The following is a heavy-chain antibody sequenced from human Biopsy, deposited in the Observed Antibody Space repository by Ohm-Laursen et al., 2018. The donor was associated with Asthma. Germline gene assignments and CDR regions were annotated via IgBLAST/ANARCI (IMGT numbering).Heavy chain of an antibody. V-gene: IGHV1-69*01. CDR2: VILIHGTT. CDR3: ARGGCYGVRGHHNGLDV. CDR1: GDILSSIG. Sequence: GPSEKPSCKAHGDILSSIGTKWVRKHPGQGLGCKGGVILIHGTTHTTQKSQGRATITAEESRSTAYIELTSLRKEDTAVYYCARGGCYGVRGHHNGLDVWGQGTTVTVSS. J-gene: IGHJ6*02. D-gene: IGHD2-15*01.